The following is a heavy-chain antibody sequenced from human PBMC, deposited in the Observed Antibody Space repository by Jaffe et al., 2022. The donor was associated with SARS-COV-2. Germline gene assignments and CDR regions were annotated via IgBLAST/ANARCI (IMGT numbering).Heavy chain of an antibody. Sequence: EVQLVESGGGLVQPGGSLRLSCAASGFTVSSNYMSWVRQAPGKGLEWVSVIYSGGSTYYADSVKGRFTISRDNSKNTLYLQMNSLRAEDTAVYYCARDPVMVREPGYYYYGMDVWGQGTTVTVSS. J-gene: IGHJ6*02. V-gene: IGHV3-66*02. CDR2: IYSGGST. D-gene: IGHD3-10*01. CDR3: ARDPVMVREPGYYYYGMDV. CDR1: GFTVSSNY.